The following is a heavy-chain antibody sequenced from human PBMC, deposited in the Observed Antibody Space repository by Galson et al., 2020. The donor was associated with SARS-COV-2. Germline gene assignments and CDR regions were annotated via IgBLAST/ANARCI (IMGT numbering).Heavy chain of an antibody. D-gene: IGHD3-9*01. Sequence: SGPTLVKPTQTLTLTCTFSGFSLSTSGMCVSWIRQPPGKALEWLALIDWDDDKYYSTSLKTRLTISKDTSKNQVVLTMTNMDPVDTATYYCARTTLYDILTGYYNYYGMDVWGQGTTVTVSS. CDR1: GFSLSTSGMC. V-gene: IGHV2-70*01. CDR3: ARTTLYDILTGYYNYYGMDV. CDR2: IDWDDDK. J-gene: IGHJ6*02.